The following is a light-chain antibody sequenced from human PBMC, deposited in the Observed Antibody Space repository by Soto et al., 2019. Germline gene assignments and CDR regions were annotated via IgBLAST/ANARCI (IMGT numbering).Light chain of an antibody. Sequence: DLVGTQSPLFLPVTPGEPASISCRSSQSLVHSNGYNYLDWYLQKPGQSPQVLIYMGSNRASGVPDRFSGSGSGTDFTLKISRVEAEDVGVYYCMQTLQTRTFGQGTKVDIK. CDR1: QSLVHSNGYNY. CDR2: MGS. V-gene: IGKV2-28*01. J-gene: IGKJ1*01. CDR3: MQTLQTRT.